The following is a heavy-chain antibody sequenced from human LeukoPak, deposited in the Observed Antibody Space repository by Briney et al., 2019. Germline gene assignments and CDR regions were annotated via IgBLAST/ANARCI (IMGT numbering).Heavy chain of an antibody. CDR3: ARESGIYYGETTDYYYYYGMDV. CDR2: IKQDGSEK. V-gene: IGHV3-7*01. J-gene: IGHJ6*02. Sequence: PGGSLRLSCAASGFTFSSYWMSWVRQAPGKGLEWVANIKQDGSEKYYVDSAKGRFTISRDSSENTLFLQMSSLRIEDTAVYYCARESGIYYGETTDYYYYYGMDVWGQGTTVTVSS. D-gene: IGHD4-17*01. CDR1: GFTFSSYW.